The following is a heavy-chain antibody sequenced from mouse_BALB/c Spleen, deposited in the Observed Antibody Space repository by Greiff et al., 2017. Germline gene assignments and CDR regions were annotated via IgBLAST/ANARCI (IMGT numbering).Heavy chain of an antibody. Sequence: EVQGVESGGDLVKPGGSLKLSCAASGFTFSSYGMSWVRQTPDKRLEWVATISSGGSYTYYPDSVKGRFTISRDNAKNTLYLQMSSLKSEDTAMYYCARQAITTVVEGNYAMDYWGQGTSVTVSS. D-gene: IGHD1-1*01. V-gene: IGHV5-6*01. CDR3: ARQAITTVVEGNYAMDY. CDR2: ISSGGSYT. CDR1: GFTFSSYG. J-gene: IGHJ4*01.